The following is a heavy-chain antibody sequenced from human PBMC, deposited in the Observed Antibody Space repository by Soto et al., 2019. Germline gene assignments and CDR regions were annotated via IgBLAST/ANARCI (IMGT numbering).Heavy chain of an antibody. CDR1: GGSISSGDYY. V-gene: IGHV4-30-4*01. CDR3: ARETQGLYNWFDP. Sequence: KPSETLSLTCTVSGGSISSGDYYWSWIRQPPGKGLEWIGYIYYSGSTYYNPSLKSRVTISVDTSKNQFSLKLSSVTAADTAVYYCARETQGLYNWFDPWGQGTLVTVSS. J-gene: IGHJ5*02. CDR2: IYYSGST.